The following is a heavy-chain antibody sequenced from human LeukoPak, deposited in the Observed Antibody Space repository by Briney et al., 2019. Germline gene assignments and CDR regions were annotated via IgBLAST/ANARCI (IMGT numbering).Heavy chain of an antibody. CDR3: ARAARQGFTMIVVPFFYFDL. D-gene: IGHD3-22*01. CDR1: GGSISSGASD. Sequence: SETLSLTCTVSGGSISSGASDWGWIRQHPKRGLEWVGYINHSGSTHYNPSLGSRVTMSVDTSKNQFFLKLSSVTAADSAVYYCARAARQGFTMIVVPFFYFDLWGRGTLVTVSS. CDR2: INHSGST. J-gene: IGHJ2*01. V-gene: IGHV4-31*03.